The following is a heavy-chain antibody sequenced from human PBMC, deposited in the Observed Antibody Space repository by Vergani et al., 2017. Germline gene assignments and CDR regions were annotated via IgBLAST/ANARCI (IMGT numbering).Heavy chain of an antibody. J-gene: IGHJ4*02. Sequence: QVQLQESGPGLVKPSQTLSLTCTVSGASINNDFYYWHWIRQPAGKGLEWIGRIYVSGITDYNSSLQSRVSMSVDTSKNQFSLKLSSVTAADTAVYYCARRYSSGCLGYWGQGTLVTVSS. V-gene: IGHV4-61*02. CDR1: GASINNDFYY. CDR2: IYVSGIT. CDR3: ARRYSSGCLGY. D-gene: IGHD6-19*01.